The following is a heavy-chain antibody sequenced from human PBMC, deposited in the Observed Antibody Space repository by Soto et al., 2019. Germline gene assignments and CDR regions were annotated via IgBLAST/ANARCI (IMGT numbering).Heavy chain of an antibody. J-gene: IGHJ4*02. Sequence: EVQLVESGGGLVEPGGSLRLSCVASGFAFSGSAVDWVRQASGKGLEWVGRIRSKPNNYATSYAASVKGRFTISRDDSKNTAFLQMNSLKTEDTAVYYCVSIARISMVLDHWGQGALVTVSA. CDR1: GFAFSGSA. D-gene: IGHD3-10*01. CDR2: IRSKPNNYAT. V-gene: IGHV3-73*01. CDR3: VSIARISMVLDH.